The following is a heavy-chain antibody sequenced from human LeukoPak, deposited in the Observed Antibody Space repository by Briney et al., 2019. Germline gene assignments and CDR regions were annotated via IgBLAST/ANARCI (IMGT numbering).Heavy chain of an antibody. J-gene: IGHJ6*03. CDR3: ARALITMVRGPLDYYYYMDV. CDR2: INHSGYT. D-gene: IGHD3-10*01. CDR1: GVPFSNYY. Sequence: PSETLSLTCAVSGVPFSNYYWSWVRQSPTKGLEWIGEINHSGYTNYNPSLKSRVTISIDTSKNQFSLMVTSMTAADTGVYYCARALITMVRGPLDYYYYMDVWGKGTTVTVSS. V-gene: IGHV4-34*01.